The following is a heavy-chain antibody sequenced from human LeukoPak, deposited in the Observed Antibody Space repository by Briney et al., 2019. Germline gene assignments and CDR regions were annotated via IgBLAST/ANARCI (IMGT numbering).Heavy chain of an antibody. CDR2: ISGPGGAT. D-gene: IGHD6-19*01. J-gene: IGHJ3*02. Sequence: GGSLRLSCAASGFTFSNYAMSWVRQAPGKGLEWDSTISGPGGATFYADSVKGRFTISRDNSKNTLYLQMNSLRVEDTAVYYCAKEEYSSVRGAFDIWGQGTMVTVSS. V-gene: IGHV3-23*01. CDR1: GFTFSNYA. CDR3: AKEEYSSVRGAFDI.